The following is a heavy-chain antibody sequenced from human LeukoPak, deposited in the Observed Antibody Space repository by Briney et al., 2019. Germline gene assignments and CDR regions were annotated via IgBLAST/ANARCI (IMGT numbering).Heavy chain of an antibody. CDR2: INPNSGVT. J-gene: IGHJ4*02. Sequence: ASVKVSCKASGYTFTGYYVHWVRQAPEQGLEWMAWINPNSGVTNYAQKFQGRVTLTRDTPISTVYMEVSGLTSDDTAVYYCARAHMTTVTLGDYWGQGTLVIVSS. V-gene: IGHV1-2*02. CDR1: GYTFTGYY. D-gene: IGHD4-17*01. CDR3: ARAHMTTVTLGDY.